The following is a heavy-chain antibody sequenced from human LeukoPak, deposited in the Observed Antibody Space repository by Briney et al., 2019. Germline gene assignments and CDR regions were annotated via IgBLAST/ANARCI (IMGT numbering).Heavy chain of an antibody. V-gene: IGHV3-15*01. CDR1: GFTFSSAR. Sequence: GRSLRLSCAASGFTFSSARMTWVRQAPGKGLEWVGLIKTITEGGATDYAAPVKGRITISRDDSKNTLYLLMNSLKAEDTAVYYCTTLRTYWGQGTLVSVSS. CDR3: TTLRTY. CDR2: IKTITEGGAT. J-gene: IGHJ4*02.